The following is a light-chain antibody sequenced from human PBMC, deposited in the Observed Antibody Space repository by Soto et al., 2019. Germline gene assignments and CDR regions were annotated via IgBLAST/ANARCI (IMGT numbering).Light chain of an antibody. V-gene: IGKV1-8*01. CDR2: AAS. Sequence: AIRMTQSPSSFSASTGDRVTITFRSSQGISSYLAWYQQKPGKAPKLLIYAASTLQSGVPSRFSGSGSVTDFTLTISCLQSEDFATYYWEQYYSYPLFGQGTRLEIK. CDR3: EQYYSYPL. J-gene: IGKJ5*01. CDR1: QGISSY.